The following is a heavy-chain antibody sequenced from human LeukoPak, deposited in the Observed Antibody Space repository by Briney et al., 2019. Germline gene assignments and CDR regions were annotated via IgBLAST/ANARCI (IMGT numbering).Heavy chain of an antibody. CDR2: ISWNSDFI. V-gene: IGHV3-9*01. Sequence: PGRSLRLSCVASGFNFNDKAMHWVRQAPGKGVEWVSSISWNSDFIDYADSAKGRFTVSRDNAKTSLYLQMNSVRDEDTAFYYCAKTPYSSGRSPFDYWGQGTLVTVSS. J-gene: IGHJ4*02. D-gene: IGHD6-19*01. CDR1: GFNFNDKA. CDR3: AKTPYSSGRSPFDY.